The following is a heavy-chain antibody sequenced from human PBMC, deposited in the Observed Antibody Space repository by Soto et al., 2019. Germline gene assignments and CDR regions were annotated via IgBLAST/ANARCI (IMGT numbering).Heavy chain of an antibody. CDR2: ISSSSSYI. CDR1: GFTFSTYS. CDR3: ARDGYCSGGSCYSDY. D-gene: IGHD2-15*01. J-gene: IGHJ4*02. V-gene: IGHV3-21*01. Sequence: EVQLVESGGGLVKPGRSLRLSCAASGFTFSTYSMSWVRQAPGKGLEWVSSISSSSSYIYYADSVKGRFTISRDNVKNSLSLQMNSLRAEDTAVYYCARDGYCSGGSCYSDYWGQGTLVTVSS.